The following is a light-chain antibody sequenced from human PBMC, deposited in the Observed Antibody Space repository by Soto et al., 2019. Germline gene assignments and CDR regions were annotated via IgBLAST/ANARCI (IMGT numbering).Light chain of an antibody. Sequence: EVVLTQSPGTLSLSPGERATLSCRASQSLTSNYLAWYQQKPGQAPRLLISGASNRATGIPDRFSGSGSRTDFTLTISRLEPEDFAVYYCQQYGSSPITFGQGTRLETK. V-gene: IGKV3-20*01. CDR1: QSLTSNY. CDR3: QQYGSSPIT. J-gene: IGKJ5*01. CDR2: GAS.